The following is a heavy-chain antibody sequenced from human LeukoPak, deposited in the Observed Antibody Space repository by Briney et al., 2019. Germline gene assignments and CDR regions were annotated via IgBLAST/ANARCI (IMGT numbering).Heavy chain of an antibody. Sequence: SGGSLRLSCAASGFTFSSAAMTWVRQAPGKGLEWVSLIGSSGGSTYYADSVKGRFTISRDDSKNTLYLQMNSLRAEDTAIYYCAKTSRGNSGYDSPFDYWGQGTLVTVSS. CDR1: GFTFSSAA. J-gene: IGHJ4*02. CDR2: IGSSGGST. D-gene: IGHD5-12*01. V-gene: IGHV3-23*01. CDR3: AKTSRGNSGYDSPFDY.